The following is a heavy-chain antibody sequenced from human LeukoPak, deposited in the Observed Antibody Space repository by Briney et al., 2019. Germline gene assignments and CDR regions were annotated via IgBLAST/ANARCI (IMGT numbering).Heavy chain of an antibody. CDR3: ATRTGIVGATSH. CDR2: IYYSGST. J-gene: IGHJ4*02. Sequence: PSETLSLTCAVYGGSFSGYYWSWIRQPPGKGLEWIGSIYYSGSTYYNPSLKSRVTISVDTSKNQFSLKLSSVTAADTAVYYCATRTGIVGATSHWGQGTLVTVSS. D-gene: IGHD1-26*01. V-gene: IGHV4-34*01. CDR1: GGSFSGYY.